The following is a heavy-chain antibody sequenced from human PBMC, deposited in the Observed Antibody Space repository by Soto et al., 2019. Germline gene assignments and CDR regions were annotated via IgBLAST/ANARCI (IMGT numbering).Heavy chain of an antibody. V-gene: IGHV3-21*01. D-gene: IGHD3-16*02. CDR1: GFTFSSYS. J-gene: IGHJ4*02. Sequence: VGSLRLSCAASGFTFSSYSMNWVRQAPGKGLEWVSSISSSSSYIYYADSVKGRFTISRDNAKNSLYLQMNSLRAEDTAVYYCARVLSSGLGYWGQGTLVTVSS. CDR2: ISSSSSYI. CDR3: ARVLSSGLGY.